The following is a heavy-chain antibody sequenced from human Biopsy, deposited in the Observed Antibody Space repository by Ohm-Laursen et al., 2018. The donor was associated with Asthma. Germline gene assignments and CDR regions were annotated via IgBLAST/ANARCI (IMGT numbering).Heavy chain of an antibody. CDR1: GGSITSFY. Sequence: SETLSLTCTVSGGSITSFYWSWIRQPPGRGLEWIGYIYFSGNTNYNPSLKSRVTISIDTSKNHFSLKLTSVTAADTAVYYCARDFLFQHGSSWYYYYYGMDVWGQGTRSPSP. CDR3: ARDFLFQHGSSWYYYYYGMDV. V-gene: IGHV4-59*01. CDR2: IYFSGNT. D-gene: IGHD6-13*01. J-gene: IGHJ6*02.